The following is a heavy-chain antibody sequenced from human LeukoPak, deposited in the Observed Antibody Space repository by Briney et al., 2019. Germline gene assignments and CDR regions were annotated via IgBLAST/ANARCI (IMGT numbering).Heavy chain of an antibody. CDR3: ARGGGSGWSVDY. J-gene: IGHJ4*02. V-gene: IGHV4-59*01. Sequence: PSETLSLTCTVSGGSISSYYWSWLRQPPGKGLEWIGYIYYSGSTNYKPSLKSRVTISVDTSKNQFSLKLSSVTAADTAVYYCARGGGSGWSVDYWGQGTLVAVSS. D-gene: IGHD6-19*01. CDR1: GGSISSYY. CDR2: IYYSGST.